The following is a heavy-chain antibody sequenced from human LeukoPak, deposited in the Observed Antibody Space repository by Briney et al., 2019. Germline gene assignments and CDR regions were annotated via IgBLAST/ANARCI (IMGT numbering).Heavy chain of an antibody. J-gene: IGHJ3*02. Sequence: GGSLRLSCAASGFTFSSYSMNWVRQAPGEGLEWVSSISSSSSYIYYADSVKGRFTISGDNAKNSLYLQMNSLRAEDTAVYYCARESKWFGELCAFDIWGQGTMVTVSS. CDR1: GFTFSSYS. D-gene: IGHD3-10*01. CDR2: ISSSSSYI. V-gene: IGHV3-21*01. CDR3: ARESKWFGELCAFDI.